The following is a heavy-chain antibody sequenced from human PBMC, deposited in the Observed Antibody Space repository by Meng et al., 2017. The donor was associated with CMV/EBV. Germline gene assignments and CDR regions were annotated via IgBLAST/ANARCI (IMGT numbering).Heavy chain of an antibody. Sequence: GESLKISCVASGFTLRTYWMHWVRQAPGKGLVWVARIVSDGSREESATEYADSVKGRFTISKDNAKNTLYLQMNSLRAEDTAVYYCARDAAGIAAAGSDFSAYWGQGTLVTVSS. CDR3: ARDAAGIAAAGSDFSAY. J-gene: IGHJ4*02. D-gene: IGHD6-13*01. CDR2: IVSDGSREESAT. CDR1: GFTLRTYW. V-gene: IGHV3-74*03.